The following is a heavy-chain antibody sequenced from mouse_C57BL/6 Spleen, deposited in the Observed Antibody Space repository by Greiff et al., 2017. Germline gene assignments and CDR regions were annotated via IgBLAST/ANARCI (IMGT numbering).Heavy chain of an antibody. CDR3: ARHEEAPYYGSSYGAMDY. Sequence: QVQLQQSGAELVKPGASVKLSCKASGYTFTEYTIHWVKQRSGQGLEWIGWFYPGSGSIKYNEKFKDKATLTADKSSSTVYMELSRLTSEDSAVYFCARHEEAPYYGSSYGAMDYWGQGTSVTVSS. V-gene: IGHV1-62-2*01. J-gene: IGHJ4*01. D-gene: IGHD1-1*01. CDR2: FYPGSGSI. CDR1: GYTFTEYT.